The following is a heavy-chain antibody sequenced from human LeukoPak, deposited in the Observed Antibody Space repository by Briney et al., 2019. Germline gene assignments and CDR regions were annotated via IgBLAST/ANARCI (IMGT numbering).Heavy chain of an antibody. CDR3: ARGGCSGGSCYSDY. CDR1: GGSLSSGDYY. CDR2: IYYSGST. J-gene: IGHJ4*02. V-gene: IGHV4-30-4*01. D-gene: IGHD2-15*01. Sequence: PSETLSLTCTVSGGSLSSGDYYWGWVRQPPGTGLEWLGYIYYSGSTYYNPSLKSRVTISVDTSKNQFSLKLSSVTAADTAVYYCARGGCSGGSCYSDYWGQGTLVTVSS.